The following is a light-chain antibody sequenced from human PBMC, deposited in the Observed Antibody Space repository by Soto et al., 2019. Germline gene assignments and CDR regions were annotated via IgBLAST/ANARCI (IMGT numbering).Light chain of an antibody. CDR3: QQSFSTPRT. CDR1: QTISTY. Sequence: DIQMTQSPSPLSASVGDRFTMTCRASQTISTYLNWYQQKPGKAPKLLIYGASSLQSGVPSRFSGSGSGTDFTLTISSLQPEDFGTYYCQQSFSTPRTFGQGTKVDIK. J-gene: IGKJ1*01. CDR2: GAS. V-gene: IGKV1-39*01.